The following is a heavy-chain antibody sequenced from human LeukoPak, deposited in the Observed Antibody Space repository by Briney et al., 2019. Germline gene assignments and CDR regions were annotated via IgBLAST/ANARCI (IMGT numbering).Heavy chain of an antibody. J-gene: IGHJ4*02. CDR1: GFTVSSNY. D-gene: IGHD3-10*01. V-gene: IGHV3-66*01. CDR3: ARGDVEDFGVSFDY. Sequence: GGSLRLSCAASGFTVSSNYMAWVRQAPGKGLEWVSLMYGAGDTHYADSVKGRFTISRDNSKNTLYLQMNSLRAEDTAVYYCARGDVEDFGVSFDYWGQGTLVTVSS. CDR2: MYGAGDT.